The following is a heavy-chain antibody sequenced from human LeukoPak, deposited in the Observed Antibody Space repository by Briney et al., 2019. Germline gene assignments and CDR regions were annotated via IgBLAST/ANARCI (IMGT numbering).Heavy chain of an antibody. Sequence: ASVKVSCKASGYTFTSYDINWVRQAAGQGLEWMGWMNPNSGNTGYAQKFQGRVTMTRNTSISTAYMELSSLRSEDTAVYYCARGSDYGGNPYYYGMDVWGQGTTVTVSS. CDR1: GYTFTSYD. D-gene: IGHD4-23*01. CDR3: ARGSDYGGNPYYYGMDV. V-gene: IGHV1-8*01. J-gene: IGHJ6*02. CDR2: MNPNSGNT.